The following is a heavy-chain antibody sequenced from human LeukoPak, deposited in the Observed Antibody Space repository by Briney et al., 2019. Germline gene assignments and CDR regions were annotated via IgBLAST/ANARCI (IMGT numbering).Heavy chain of an antibody. CDR2: ISSSGSYI. J-gene: IGHJ4*02. Sequence: KAGGSLRLSCAASGFTFSNYIINWVRQAPGKGLEWVSPISSSGSYINYADSVKGRFTISRDNAKNSLFLQMNSLRAEDTAVYYCARGGAMVRGVSPLDFWGQGTLVTVSS. CDR3: ARGGAMVRGVSPLDF. V-gene: IGHV3-21*01. CDR1: GFTFSNYI. D-gene: IGHD3-10*01.